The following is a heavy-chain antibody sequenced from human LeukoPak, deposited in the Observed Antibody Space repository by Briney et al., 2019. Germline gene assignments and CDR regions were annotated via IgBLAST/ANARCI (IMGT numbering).Heavy chain of an antibody. CDR1: GGSISSSSYY. CDR3: AIDSGSYYVDY. J-gene: IGHJ4*02. V-gene: IGHV4-39*07. Sequence: SETLSLTCTVSGGSISSSSYYWGWIRQPPGKGLEWIGSIYYSGSTYYNPSLKSRVTISVDTSKNQFSLKLSSVTAADTAVYYSAIDSGSYYVDYWGQGTLVTVSS. D-gene: IGHD1-26*01. CDR2: IYYSGST.